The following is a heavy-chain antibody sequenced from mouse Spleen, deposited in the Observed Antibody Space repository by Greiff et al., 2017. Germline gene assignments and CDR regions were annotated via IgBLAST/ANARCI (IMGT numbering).Heavy chain of an antibody. CDR2: INPSTGGT. D-gene: IGHD1-1*01. CDR1: GYSFTGYY. V-gene: IGHV1-42*01. J-gene: IGHJ1*03. CDR3: ARTVAYWYFDV. Sequence: VQLQQSGPELVKPGASVKISCKASGYSFTGYYMNWVKQSPEKSLEWIGEINPSTGGTTYNQKFKAKATLTVDKSSSTAYMQLKSLTSEDSAVYYCARTVAYWYFDVWGTGTTVTVSS.